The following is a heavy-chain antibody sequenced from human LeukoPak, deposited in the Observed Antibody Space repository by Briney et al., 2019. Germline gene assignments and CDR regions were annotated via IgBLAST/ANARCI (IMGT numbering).Heavy chain of an antibody. Sequence: SVKVSCKASGGTFSSYAISWVRQAPGQGLEWMGRIIPILGIANYAQKFQGRVMITADKSTSTAYMELSSLRSEDTAVYYCARAVGEASGLVDYWGQGTLVTVSS. J-gene: IGHJ4*02. D-gene: IGHD3-10*01. CDR2: IIPILGIA. V-gene: IGHV1-69*04. CDR1: GGTFSSYA. CDR3: ARAVGEASGLVDY.